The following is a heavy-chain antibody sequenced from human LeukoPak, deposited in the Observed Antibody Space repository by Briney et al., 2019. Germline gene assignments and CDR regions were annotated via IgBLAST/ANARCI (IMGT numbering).Heavy chain of an antibody. CDR3: AKSKRDYAFWSGYY. D-gene: IGHD3-3*01. CDR1: GFTLSDYD. J-gene: IGHJ4*02. V-gene: IGHV3-30*02. CDR2: IRYDVRNR. Sequence: PGGSLRLSCAASGFTLSDYDMNWVRQAPGKGLEWVALIRYDVRNRYYADSVEGRFTISRDNSKNTLYLQMYNLTPEDTAVYYCAKSKRDYAFWSGYYWGQGTLVTVSS.